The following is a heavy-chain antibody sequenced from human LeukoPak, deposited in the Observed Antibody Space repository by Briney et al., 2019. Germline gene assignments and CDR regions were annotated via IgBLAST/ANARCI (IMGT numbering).Heavy chain of an antibody. CDR2: ISWNSGSI. D-gene: IGHD3-9*01. J-gene: IGHJ4*02. V-gene: IGHV3-9*01. Sequence: PGRSLRLSCAASGFTFDDYAMHWVRQAPGKGLEWVSGISWNSGSIGYADSVKGRFTISRDNAKHSLYLQMNSLRAEDTAIYYCAREDDWTYEDYWGQGTLVTVSS. CDR1: GFTFDDYA. CDR3: AREDDWTYEDY.